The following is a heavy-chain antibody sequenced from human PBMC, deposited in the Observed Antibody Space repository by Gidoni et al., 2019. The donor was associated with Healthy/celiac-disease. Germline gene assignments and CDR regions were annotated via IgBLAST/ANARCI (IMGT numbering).Heavy chain of an antibody. D-gene: IGHD5-12*01. Sequence: QVQLVQSGAEVTKPGSSVKVSCKASGGTFSSYAISWVRQAPGQGLEWMGRIIPILGIANYAQKFQGRVTITADKSTSTAYMELSSLRSEDTAVYYCARLTGGYDGVVDDYWGQGTLVTVSS. CDR3: ARLTGGYDGVVDDY. J-gene: IGHJ4*02. CDR2: IIPILGIA. CDR1: GGTFSSYA. V-gene: IGHV1-69*04.